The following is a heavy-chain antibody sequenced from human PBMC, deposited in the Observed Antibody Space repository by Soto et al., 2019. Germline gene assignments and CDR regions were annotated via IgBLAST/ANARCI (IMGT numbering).Heavy chain of an antibody. J-gene: IGHJ6*02. Sequence: SETLSLTCTVSGGSVSSGSYYWSWIRQPPGKGLEWIGYIYYSGSTNYNPSLKSRVTISLDTSKNQFSLKLSSVTAADTAVYYCARDRGSIVVVPAATDVWGQGTTVTVSS. CDR3: ARDRGSIVVVPAATDV. V-gene: IGHV4-61*01. D-gene: IGHD2-2*01. CDR2: IYYSGST. CDR1: GGSVSSGSYY.